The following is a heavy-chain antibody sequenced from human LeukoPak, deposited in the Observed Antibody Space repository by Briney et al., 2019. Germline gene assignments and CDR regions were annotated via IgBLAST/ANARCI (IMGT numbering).Heavy chain of an antibody. J-gene: IGHJ4*02. CDR3: ARGGYYDSSGYLDY. CDR1: SGSISSGSYY. V-gene: IGHV4-61*02. CDR2: IYTSGST. D-gene: IGHD3-22*01. Sequence: PSQTLSLTCTVSSGSISSGSYYWSWVRQPAGKGLEWIGRIYTSGSTNYNPSLKSRVTISVDTSKNQFSLKLSSVTAADTAVYYCARGGYYDSSGYLDYWGQGTLVTVSS.